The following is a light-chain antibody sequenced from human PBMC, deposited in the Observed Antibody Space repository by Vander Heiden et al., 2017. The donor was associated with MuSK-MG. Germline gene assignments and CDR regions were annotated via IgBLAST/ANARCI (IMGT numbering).Light chain of an antibody. CDR1: QSVWRY. V-gene: IGKV1-39*01. Sequence: SQITQSPSSLSASVGDRLTISCRASQSVWRYVSWSQHKPGKAPKLPISTATRLQSGVPSRLSGRAPGTDFTLTISRRQPEDFASYYCQQSDSMPHTFGQGTKLEIK. CDR2: TAT. CDR3: QQSDSMPHT. J-gene: IGKJ2*01.